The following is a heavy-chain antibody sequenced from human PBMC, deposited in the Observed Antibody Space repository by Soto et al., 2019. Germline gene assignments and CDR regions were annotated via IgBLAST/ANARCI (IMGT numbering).Heavy chain of an antibody. CDR1: GASINSDDYY. V-gene: IGHV4-30-4*01. Sequence: PSETLSLTCTVSGASINSDDYYWSWIRQPPGKGLEWIGYISHSGNTYYSPSLQSRVAISVDTSRNQFSLRLNSVTAADTAVYYCARASTVTTGAKFDSWGQGALVTVYS. D-gene: IGHD4-17*01. CDR2: ISHSGNT. CDR3: ARASTVTTGAKFDS. J-gene: IGHJ4*02.